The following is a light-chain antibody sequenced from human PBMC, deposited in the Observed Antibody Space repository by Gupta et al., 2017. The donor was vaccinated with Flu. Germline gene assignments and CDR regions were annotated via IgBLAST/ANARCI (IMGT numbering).Light chain of an antibody. CDR1: SSDVGDYNY. V-gene: IGLV2-14*01. CDR2: EVS. Sequence: QSALTQPASVSGSPGQSITISCSGTSSDVGDYNYVSWYHQHPAKAPKVMIYEVSHRPSGVSDCFSGSRSGNTAYLTISGLQAEDEGDYFCSSFSSSSTLVFGGGTKLTVI. CDR3: SSFSSSSTLV. J-gene: IGLJ3*02.